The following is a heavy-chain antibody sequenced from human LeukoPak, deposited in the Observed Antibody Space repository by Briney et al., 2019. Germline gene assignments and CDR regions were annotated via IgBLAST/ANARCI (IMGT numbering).Heavy chain of an antibody. Sequence: PSETLSLTCTVSGGSISSSGYYWSWIRQPSGKGLEWIGSIYYSGSTYYNPSLKSRVTISVDTSKNQFSLKLSSVTAADTAVYYCARHIPLIDVVVPAASYAFDIWGQGTMVTVSS. CDR3: ARHIPLIDVVVPAASYAFDI. CDR2: IYYSGST. V-gene: IGHV4-39*01. CDR1: GGSISSSGYY. J-gene: IGHJ3*02. D-gene: IGHD2-2*01.